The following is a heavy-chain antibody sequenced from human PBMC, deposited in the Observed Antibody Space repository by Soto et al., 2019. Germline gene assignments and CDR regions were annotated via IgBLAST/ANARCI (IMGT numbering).Heavy chain of an antibody. CDR2: MNPNSGNT. D-gene: IGHD3-10*01. CDR1: GYTFTSYD. J-gene: IGHJ3*02. V-gene: IGHV1-8*01. CDR3: ARVRRITMVRGVIRAFDI. Sequence: GASVKVSCKASGYTFTSYDINWVRQATGQGLEWMGWMNPNSGNTGYAQKFQGRVTMTRNTSISTAYMELSSLRSEDTAVYYFARVRRITMVRGVIRAFDIWGQGTMVTVSS.